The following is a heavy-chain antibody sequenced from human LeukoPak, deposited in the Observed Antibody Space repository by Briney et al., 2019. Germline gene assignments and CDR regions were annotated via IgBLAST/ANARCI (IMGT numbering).Heavy chain of an antibody. V-gene: IGHV1-18*01. D-gene: IGHD1-14*01. CDR1: GYTFTSYG. CDR2: ISAYNGNT. CDR3: ASDGRYNVNYPDY. Sequence: ASVKVSCKASGYTFTSYGISWVRQAPGQGLEWMGWISAYNGNTNYAQQLQGRVTMPTDTSTSTAYMELRSLRSDDAAVYSCASDGRYNVNYPDYWGQGTLVTVSS. J-gene: IGHJ4*02.